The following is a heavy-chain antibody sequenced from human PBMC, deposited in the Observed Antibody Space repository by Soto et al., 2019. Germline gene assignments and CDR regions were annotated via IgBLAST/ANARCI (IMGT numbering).Heavy chain of an antibody. CDR1: GFTFDDYD. Sequence: EVQLVESGGGLVQPGRSLRLSCTASGFTFDDYDMHWVRQAPGKGPEWVSGISWNSNKRGYADSARARFTVSRDNKNNSLFLEMNSLRPEDTALYYCAKGSIYSSGYYFFDAWGQGTLVTVSS. D-gene: IGHD6-19*01. CDR2: ISWNSNKR. V-gene: IGHV3-9*01. J-gene: IGHJ4*02. CDR3: AKGSIYSSGYYFFDA.